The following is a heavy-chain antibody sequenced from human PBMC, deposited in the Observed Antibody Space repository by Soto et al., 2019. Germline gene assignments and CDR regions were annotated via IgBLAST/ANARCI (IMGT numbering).Heavy chain of an antibody. D-gene: IGHD3-10*01. V-gene: IGHV3-23*01. CDR2: ISGSGGST. J-gene: IGHJ5*02. Sequence: GGLLRLSCAASGFTFSSYAMSWVRQAPGKGLEWVSAISGSGGSTYYADSVKGRFTISRDNAKNTLYLQMNSLRAEDTAVYYCARVKSGSYDWFDPWGQGTLVTVSS. CDR1: GFTFSSYA. CDR3: ARVKSGSYDWFDP.